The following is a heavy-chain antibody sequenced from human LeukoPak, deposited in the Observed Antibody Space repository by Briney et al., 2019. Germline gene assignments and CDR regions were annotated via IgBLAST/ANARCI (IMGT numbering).Heavy chain of an antibody. CDR2: IYYSGST. J-gene: IGHJ4*02. CDR3: ASLPLSIAVAGTAFDY. Sequence: PSETLSLTCAVYGGSFSGYYWGWIRQPPGKGLEWIGSIYYSGSTYYNPSLKSRVTISVDTSKNQFSLKLSSVTAADTAVYYCASLPLSIAVAGTAFDYWGQGTLVTVSS. CDR1: GGSFSGYY. D-gene: IGHD6-19*01. V-gene: IGHV4-39*01.